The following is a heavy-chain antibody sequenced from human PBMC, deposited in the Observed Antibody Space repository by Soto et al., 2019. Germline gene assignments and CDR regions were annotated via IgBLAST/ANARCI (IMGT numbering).Heavy chain of an antibody. J-gene: IGHJ6*02. CDR2: IYYSGST. Sequence: QVQLQESGQGLVKPSQTLSLPCPVSVGSIGSGVYYWSWIRQPPGKGLEWIGYIYYSGSTYYNPSLKSRVTISVDTSKNQFSLKLSSVTAADTAVYYCARDLDTAMGDWYGMDVWGQGTTVTVSS. CDR1: VGSIGSGVYY. D-gene: IGHD5-18*01. CDR3: ARDLDTAMGDWYGMDV. V-gene: IGHV4-30-4*01.